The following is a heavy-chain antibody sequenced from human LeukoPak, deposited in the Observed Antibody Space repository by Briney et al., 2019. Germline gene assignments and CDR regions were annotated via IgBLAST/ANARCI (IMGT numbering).Heavy chain of an antibody. CDR1: GYTFTSYG. V-gene: IGHV1-18*01. CDR2: ISAYNGNT. J-gene: IGHJ5*02. D-gene: IGHD2-2*01. CDR3: ARGRDIVVVPALDP. Sequence: ASVKVSCKASGYTFTSYGISWVRQAPGQGLEWMGWISAYNGNTNYAQNFQGRVTMTTDTSTSTAYMELRSLRSDDTAVYYCARGRDIVVVPALDPWGQGTLVTVSS.